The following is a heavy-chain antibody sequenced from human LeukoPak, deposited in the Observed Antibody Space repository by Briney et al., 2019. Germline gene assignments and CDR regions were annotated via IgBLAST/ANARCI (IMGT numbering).Heavy chain of an antibody. CDR2: IYTSGST. D-gene: IGHD5-12*01. V-gene: IGHV4-4*07. Sequence: SETLSLTCTVSGGSISSYYWSWIRQPAGKGLEWIGRIYTSGSTNYNPSLKSRVTMSVDTSKNQFSLKLSSVTAADTAVYYCEAGGVATITDYYYYGMDVWGQGTTVTVSS. CDR3: EAGGVATITDYYYYGMDV. CDR1: GGSISSYY. J-gene: IGHJ6*02.